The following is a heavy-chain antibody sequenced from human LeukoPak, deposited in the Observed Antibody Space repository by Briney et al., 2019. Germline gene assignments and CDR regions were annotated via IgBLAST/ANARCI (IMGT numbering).Heavy chain of an antibody. V-gene: IGHV3-21*01. Sequence: PGGSLRLSCAASGFTFSTYWMHWVRQAPGKGLEWVSSISSSTSYIYYADSVNGRFTISRDNAKNSLYLQMNSLRAEDTAVYYCARAEGDYLNYYGMDVWGQGTTVTVSS. J-gene: IGHJ6*02. D-gene: IGHD4-17*01. CDR1: GFTFSTYW. CDR3: ARAEGDYLNYYGMDV. CDR2: ISSSTSYI.